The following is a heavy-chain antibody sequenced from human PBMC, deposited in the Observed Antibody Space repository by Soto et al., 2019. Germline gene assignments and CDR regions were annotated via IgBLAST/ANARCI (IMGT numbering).Heavy chain of an antibody. CDR1: GFTFSSYA. CDR2: ISGSGGST. V-gene: IGHV3-23*01. J-gene: IGHJ4*02. D-gene: IGHD4-17*01. Sequence: EVQLLESGGGLVQPGGSLRLSCAASGFTFSSYAMSWVRQAPGKGLEWVSAISGSGGSTYYADSVKGRFTISRDNSKNTLYLQMNGLRAEDTAVYYCAKVSVTTVTNPPDFDYWGQGTLVTVSS. CDR3: AKVSVTTVTNPPDFDY.